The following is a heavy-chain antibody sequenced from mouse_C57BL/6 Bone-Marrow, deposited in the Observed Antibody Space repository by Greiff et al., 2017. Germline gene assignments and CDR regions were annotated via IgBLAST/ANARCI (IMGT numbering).Heavy chain of an antibody. Sequence: EVQLQQSGAELVRPGASVKLSCTASGFNIKDDYMHWVKQRPEQGLEWIGWIDPENGDTEYASKFQGKATITADTSSNTAYLQLSSLTSEDTAVYYCTTENYCGSSWFAYWGQGTLVTVSA. D-gene: IGHD1-1*01. CDR2: IDPENGDT. CDR1: GFNIKDDY. J-gene: IGHJ3*01. CDR3: TTENYCGSSWFAY. V-gene: IGHV14-4*01.